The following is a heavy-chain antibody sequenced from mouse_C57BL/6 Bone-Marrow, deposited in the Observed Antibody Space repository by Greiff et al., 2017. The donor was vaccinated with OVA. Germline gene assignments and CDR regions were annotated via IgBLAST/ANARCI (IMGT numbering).Heavy chain of an antibody. CDR1: GYAFSSSW. Sequence: VQVVESGPELVKPGASVKISCKASGYAFSSSWMNWVKQRPGKGLEWIGRIYPGDGDTNYNGKFKGKATLTADKSSSTAYMQLSSLTSEDSAVYFGARGILGFDYWGQGTTLTVSS. V-gene: IGHV1-82*01. CDR2: IYPGDGDT. D-gene: IGHD4-1*01. CDR3: ARGILGFDY. J-gene: IGHJ2*01.